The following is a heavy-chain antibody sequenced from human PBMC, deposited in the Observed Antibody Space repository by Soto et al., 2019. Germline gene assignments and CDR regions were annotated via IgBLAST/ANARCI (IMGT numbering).Heavy chain of an antibody. CDR3: ARSRRETGDFVY. D-gene: IGHD7-27*01. V-gene: IGHV1-8*01. CDR1: GYTFINYD. J-gene: IGHJ4*02. CDR2: MNPNSGDT. Sequence: QVQLVQSGAEVKKPGASVKVSCKASGYTFINYDINWVRQATGQGLEWMGWMNPNSGDTGYAQNFQGRVSMTRNAAISTAFMELSSLESDDTAVYYCARSRRETGDFVYLGQGTLVTVSS.